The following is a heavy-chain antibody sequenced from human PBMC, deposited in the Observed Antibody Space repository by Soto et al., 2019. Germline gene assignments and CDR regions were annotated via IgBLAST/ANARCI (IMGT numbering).Heavy chain of an antibody. Sequence: QVQLVQSGVEVKRPGASVKVSCKASGYTFSNYGISWVRQAPGPGLEWMGWFSSYNGDARYAQNLQGRVTMTTDTSTSTAYMELWSLRSAETAVYYCAREDSGGLDYWGQGTLVTVSS. V-gene: IGHV1-18*01. CDR1: GYTFSNYG. D-gene: IGHD1-26*01. J-gene: IGHJ4*02. CDR2: FSSYNGDA. CDR3: AREDSGGLDY.